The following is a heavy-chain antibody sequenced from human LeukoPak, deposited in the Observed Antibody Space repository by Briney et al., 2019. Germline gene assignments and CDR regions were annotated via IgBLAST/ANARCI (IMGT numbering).Heavy chain of an antibody. V-gene: IGHV4-34*01. CDR1: GGSFSGYY. CDR3: ASGGGRRQQLVRFDP. CDR2: INHSGST. Sequence: PSETLSLTCAVYGGSFSGYYWSWIRQPPGKGLEWIGEINHSGSTNYNPSLKSRVTISVDTSKNQFSLKLSSVTAADTAVYYCASGGGRRQQLVRFDPWGQGTLVTVSS. D-gene: IGHD6-13*01. J-gene: IGHJ5*02.